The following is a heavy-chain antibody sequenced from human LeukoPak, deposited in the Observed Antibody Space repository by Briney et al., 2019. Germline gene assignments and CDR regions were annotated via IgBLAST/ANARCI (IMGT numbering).Heavy chain of an antibody. V-gene: IGHV3-30*02. D-gene: IGHD6-13*01. CDR3: ARDLTYNSWYYFDS. Sequence: PGGSLRLSCAASGFTFSYYGMHWVRQAPGKGLEWVTFIGYDGTDKYYADSVKGRFTISRENSKNTLSLHMNSLRAEDTAVYYCARDLTYNSWYYFDSWGQGTLVTVSS. J-gene: IGHJ4*02. CDR1: GFTFSYYG. CDR2: IGYDGTDK.